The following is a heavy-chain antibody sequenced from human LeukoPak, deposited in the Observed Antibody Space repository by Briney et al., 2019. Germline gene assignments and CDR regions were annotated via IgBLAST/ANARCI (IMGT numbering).Heavy chain of an antibody. D-gene: IGHD2-15*01. CDR1: GGSISSSNW. CDR2: IYHSGST. J-gene: IGHJ5*02. CDR3: ASKSIVVVVAATGTGWFDP. Sequence: PSGTLSLTCAVSGGSISSSNWWSWVRQPPGRGLEWIGEIYHSGSTNYNPSLKSRVTISVDTSKNQFSLKLSSVTAADTAVYYCASKSIVVVVAATGTGWFDPWGQGTLVTVSS. V-gene: IGHV4-4*02.